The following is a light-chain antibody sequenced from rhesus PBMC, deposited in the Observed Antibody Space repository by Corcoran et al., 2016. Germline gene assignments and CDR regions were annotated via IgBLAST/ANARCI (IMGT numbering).Light chain of an antibody. V-gene: IGKV1-25*01. Sequence: DIQMTQSPSSLSASVGDRVTITCRASQGITNDLAWYQQKPGETPKLLIYEASSLQSGIPSRFSGSGSGTDFTLTISSLQSEDFATYYCQHYYDNPYSFGQGTKVEIK. CDR1: QGITND. CDR3: QHYYDNPYS. J-gene: IGKJ2*01. CDR2: EAS.